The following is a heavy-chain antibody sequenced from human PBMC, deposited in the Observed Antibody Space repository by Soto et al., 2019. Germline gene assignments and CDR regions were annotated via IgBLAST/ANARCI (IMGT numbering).Heavy chain of an antibody. J-gene: IGHJ4*02. D-gene: IGHD3-22*01. CDR3: AKGKYYYDSSGYDIDY. CDR1: GFTFSNYT. V-gene: IGHV3-21*01. Sequence: GGSLRLSCAGSGFTFSNYTMNWVRQAPGKGLEWVSSISRSNTYIKYADSVKGRFTVSRDNAKNSLYLQMNSLRAEDTAVYYCAKGKYYYDSSGYDIDYWGQGTLVTVSS. CDR2: ISRSNTYI.